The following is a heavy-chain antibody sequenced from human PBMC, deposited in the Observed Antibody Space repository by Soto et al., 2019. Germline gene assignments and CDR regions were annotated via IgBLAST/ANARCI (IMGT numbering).Heavy chain of an antibody. D-gene: IGHD3-3*01. CDR3: ARDDTIFGVVIIPVGAFDI. J-gene: IGHJ3*02. V-gene: IGHV1-69*01. CDR1: GGTFSSYA. Sequence: QVQLVQSGAEVKKPGSSVKVSCKASGGTFSSYAISWVRQAPGQGLEWMGGIIPIFGTANYAQKFQGRVTITADEYTSTAYMELSSLRSEDTAVYYCARDDTIFGVVIIPVGAFDIWGQGTMVTVSS. CDR2: IIPIFGTA.